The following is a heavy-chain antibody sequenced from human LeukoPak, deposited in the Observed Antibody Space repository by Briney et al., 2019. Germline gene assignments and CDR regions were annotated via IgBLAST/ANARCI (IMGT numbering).Heavy chain of an antibody. D-gene: IGHD6-13*01. CDR2: INQNGVEK. CDR1: GFTFTSYW. CDR3: ARDGTAAGLYFDL. J-gene: IGHJ4*01. V-gene: IGHV3-7*01. Sequence: GGSLRLSCAVSGFTFTSYWMNWTRQAPGKGLEWVASINQNGVEKSSVDSVKGRFTISRDNAKNSLYLQMSSLRAEDTAVYYCARDGTAAGLYFDLWGQGTLVTVSS.